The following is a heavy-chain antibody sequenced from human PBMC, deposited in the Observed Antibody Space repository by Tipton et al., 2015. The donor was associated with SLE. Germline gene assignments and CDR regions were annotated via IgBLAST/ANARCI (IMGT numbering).Heavy chain of an antibody. CDR1: GYTFTSYD. J-gene: IGHJ3*02. Sequence: QVQLVQSGAEVKKPGASVKVSCKTSGYTFTSYDINWVRQATGQGLEWMGWMNPNSGNTGYAQKFQGRVTMTEDTSTDTAYMELSSLRSEDTAKYYCATGYGDHSSGYYSQYIWGQGTMVTVSS. CDR2: MNPNSGNT. D-gene: IGHD3-22*01. CDR3: ATGYGDHSSGYYSQYI. V-gene: IGHV1-8*02.